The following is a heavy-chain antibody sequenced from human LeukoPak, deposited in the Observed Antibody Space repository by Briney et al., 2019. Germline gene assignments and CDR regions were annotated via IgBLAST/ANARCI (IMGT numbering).Heavy chain of an antibody. J-gene: IGHJ5*02. CDR1: GYTFTSYY. V-gene: IGHV1-46*01. Sequence: GASVKVSCKASGYTFTSYYMHWVRQAPGQGLEWMGIINPSGGSTSYAQKFQGRVTITADESTSTAYMELSSLRSEDTAVYYCARGLPVWSGRNWFDPWGQGTLVTVSS. CDR2: INPSGGST. CDR3: ARGLPVWSGRNWFDP. D-gene: IGHD3-3*01.